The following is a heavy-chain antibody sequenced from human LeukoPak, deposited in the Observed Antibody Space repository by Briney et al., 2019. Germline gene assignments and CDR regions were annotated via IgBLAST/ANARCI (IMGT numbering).Heavy chain of an antibody. D-gene: IGHD3-22*01. V-gene: IGHV1-18*01. CDR3: ARWAGVGHYYDSTGDY. CDR1: GYTFTSYG. CDR2: ISAYNGNT. Sequence: ASVKVSCKASGYTFTSYGIRWVRQAPGQGLEWMGWISAYNGNTNYAQKLQGRVTMTTDTSTSTAYMELSSLRSEDTAVYYCARWAGVGHYYDSTGDYWGQGTLVTVSS. J-gene: IGHJ4*02.